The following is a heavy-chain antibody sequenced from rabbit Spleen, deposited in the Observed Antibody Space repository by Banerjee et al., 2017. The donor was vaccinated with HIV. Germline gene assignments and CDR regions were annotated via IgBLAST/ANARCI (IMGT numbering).Heavy chain of an antibody. CDR1: GFSFSSSYW. V-gene: IGHV1S45*01. CDR3: ARDTGSSFSSYGMDL. D-gene: IGHD8-1*01. Sequence: QQQLVESGGGLVKPGASLTLTCTASGFSFSSSYWICWVRQAPGKGLEWIACIYAGSSDITYYASWAKGRFTISKTSSTTVTLQMTSLTVADTATYFCARDTGSSFSSYGMDLWGQGTLVTVS. CDR2: IYAGSSDIT. J-gene: IGHJ6*01.